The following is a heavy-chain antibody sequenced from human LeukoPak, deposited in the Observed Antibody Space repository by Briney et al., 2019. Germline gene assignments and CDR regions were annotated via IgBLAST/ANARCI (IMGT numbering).Heavy chain of an antibody. CDR1: GGTFSSYA. CDR3: AREPTVTRVIDY. D-gene: IGHD4-11*01. Sequence: HWASLKVSCTASGGTFSSYAISWVRQAPGQGLEWMGRIIPILGIANYAQTLQGRVTITADKSTSTAYMELSSLRSEDTAVYYCAREPTVTRVIDYWGQGTLVTVSS. J-gene: IGHJ4*02. V-gene: IGHV1-69*04. CDR2: IIPILGIA.